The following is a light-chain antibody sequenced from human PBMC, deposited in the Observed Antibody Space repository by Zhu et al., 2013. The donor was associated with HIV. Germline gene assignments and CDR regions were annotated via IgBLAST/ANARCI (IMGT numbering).Light chain of an antibody. CDR3: QQYGSSLSIT. V-gene: IGKV3-20*01. Sequence: EILMTQSPATLSLSPGERATLSCRASQSVRSYLAWYQHKPGQAPRLLIYDASIRATDIPARFSGSGSGTDFSLTISRLEPEDFAVYYCQQYGSSLSITFGQGTRLEIK. CDR2: DAS. CDR1: QSVRSY. J-gene: IGKJ5*01.